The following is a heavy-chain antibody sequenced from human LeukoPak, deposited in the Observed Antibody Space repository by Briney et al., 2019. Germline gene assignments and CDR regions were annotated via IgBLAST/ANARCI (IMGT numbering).Heavy chain of an antibody. V-gene: IGHV3-30-3*01. CDR2: ISYDGSNK. CDR3: AREIRDQSSIAAAGTSWFDP. J-gene: IGHJ5*02. Sequence: GGSLRLSCAASGFTFSSYAMHWVRQAPGKGLEWVAVISYDGSNKYYADSVKGRFTISRDNSKNTLYLQMNSLRAEDTAAYYCAREIRDQSSIAAAGTSWFDPWGQGTLVTVSS. D-gene: IGHD6-13*01. CDR1: GFTFSSYA.